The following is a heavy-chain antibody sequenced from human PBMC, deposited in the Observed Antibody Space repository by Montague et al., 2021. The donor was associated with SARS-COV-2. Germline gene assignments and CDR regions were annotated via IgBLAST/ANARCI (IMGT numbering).Heavy chain of an antibody. CDR1: GFTFSSYS. Sequence: SLRLSCAASGFTFSSYSMNWVRQAPGKGLEWVSSISISGSYIYYADSVKGRFTISRDNAKNSLYLQMNSLRAEDTAVYYCARDGYGTGSYSSGLDVWGQGTTVTVSS. D-gene: IGHD3-10*01. CDR2: ISISGSYI. V-gene: IGHV3-21*01. J-gene: IGHJ6*02. CDR3: ARDGYGTGSYSSGLDV.